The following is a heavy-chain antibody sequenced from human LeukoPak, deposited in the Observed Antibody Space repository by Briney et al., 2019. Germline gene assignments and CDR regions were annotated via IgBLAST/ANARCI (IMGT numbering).Heavy chain of an antibody. CDR3: ARVDSSGYYYVDFGY. CDR1: GFTFSTYG. CDR2: ISDDGSNK. J-gene: IGHJ4*02. D-gene: IGHD3-22*01. V-gene: IGHV3-30*03. Sequence: GGSLRLSCAASGFTFSTYGMLWVRQAPGKGLEWVAVISDDGSNKYYSDSVKGRFTISRDNAKNSLYLQMNSLRAEDTAVYYCARVDSSGYYYVDFGYWGQGTLVTVSS.